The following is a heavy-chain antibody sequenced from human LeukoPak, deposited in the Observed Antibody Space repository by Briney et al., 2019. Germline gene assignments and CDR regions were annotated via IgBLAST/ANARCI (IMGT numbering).Heavy chain of an antibody. Sequence: GASVKVSCKASGYTFTGYYMHWVRQAPGQGLEWMGWINPNSGGTNYAQKFQGRVTMTRDTSISTAYMELSRLRSDDTAVYYCARGEPLHYYDSSGHLYLDDYWGQGTLVTVSS. CDR3: ARGEPLHYYDSSGHLYLDDY. J-gene: IGHJ4*02. CDR1: GYTFTGYY. D-gene: IGHD3-22*01. V-gene: IGHV1-2*02. CDR2: INPNSGGT.